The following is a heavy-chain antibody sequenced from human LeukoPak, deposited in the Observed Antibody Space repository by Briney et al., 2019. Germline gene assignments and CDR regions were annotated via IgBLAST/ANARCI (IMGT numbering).Heavy chain of an antibody. D-gene: IGHD5-18*01. J-gene: IGHJ4*02. V-gene: IGHV1-18*01. Sequence: GASVKVSCKASGYTFTTYGISWVRQAPGQGLEWMGWISAYNDNTNYAQKLRGRVTMNTDTSTSTAYMELRSLRSDDTAVYYCARDSYGYSYDYPPLESYYLHCWGQATQVTDCS. CDR1: GYTFTTYG. CDR2: ISAYNDNT. CDR3: ARDSYGYSYDYPPLESYYLHC.